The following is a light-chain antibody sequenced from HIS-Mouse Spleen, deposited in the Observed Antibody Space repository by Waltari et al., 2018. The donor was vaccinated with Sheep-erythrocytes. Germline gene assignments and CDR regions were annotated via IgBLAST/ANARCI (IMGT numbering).Light chain of an antibody. J-gene: IGLJ3*02. Sequence: QSALTQPASVSGSPGQSITISCTGTSSDVGSSNLVSWYQQHPGKAPKPLIYEGSRRPSGVSNRFSGSKSGNTAYLTVSGLQAEDEADYYCSSYAGSNNWVFGGGTKLTVL. V-gene: IGLV2-14*02. CDR2: EGS. CDR1: SSDVGSSNL. CDR3: SSYAGSNNWV.